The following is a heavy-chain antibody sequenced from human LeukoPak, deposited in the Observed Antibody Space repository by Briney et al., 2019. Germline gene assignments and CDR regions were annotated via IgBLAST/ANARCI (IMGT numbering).Heavy chain of an antibody. D-gene: IGHD4-17*01. V-gene: IGHV1-46*01. CDR1: GHTFTGYY. Sequence: ASVKVSCKASGHTFTGYYMHWVRQAPGQGLEWMGIINPSGGSTTYAQKFQGRVTMTRDTSTSTVYMELSSLRSEDTAVYYCARGICGDYPGDYWGQGTLVTVSS. J-gene: IGHJ4*01. CDR2: INPSGGST. CDR3: ARGICGDYPGDY.